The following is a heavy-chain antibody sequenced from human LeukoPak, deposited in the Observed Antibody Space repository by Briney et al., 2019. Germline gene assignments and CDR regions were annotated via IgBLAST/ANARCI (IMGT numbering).Heavy chain of an antibody. J-gene: IGHJ5*02. D-gene: IGHD2-2*01. CDR1: GGSISSGDYY. Sequence: PSETLSLTYTVSGGSISSGDYYWSWIRQPPGKGLEWIGYIYYSGSTYYNPSLKSRVTISVDTSKNQVSLKLSSVTAADTAVYYCARVSEQYQLPKSNWFDPWGQGTLVTVSS. CDR2: IYYSGST. CDR3: ARVSEQYQLPKSNWFDP. V-gene: IGHV4-30-4*01.